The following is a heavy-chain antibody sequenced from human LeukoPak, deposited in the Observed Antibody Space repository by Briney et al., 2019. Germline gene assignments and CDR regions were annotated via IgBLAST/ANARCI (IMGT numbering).Heavy chain of an antibody. J-gene: IGHJ4*02. V-gene: IGHV4-39*01. CDR1: GGSISSSGYY. CDR2: INYSGTT. D-gene: IGHD5-24*01. CDR3: ARLRDGRWLLEY. Sequence: SGTLSLTCTASGGSISSSGYYWGWIRQPPGKGLEWIASINYSGTTYYNPSLKSRVTISEDRSKNQFSLKLSSVTAADTAVYYCARLRDGRWLLEYWGQGTLVTVSS.